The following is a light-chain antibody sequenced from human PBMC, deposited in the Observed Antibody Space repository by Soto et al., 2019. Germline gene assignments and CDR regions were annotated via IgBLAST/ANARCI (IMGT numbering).Light chain of an antibody. J-gene: IGKJ3*01. CDR3: QQYGSSPPFT. Sequence: EIVLTQSPGTLSLSPGERATLSCRASQSVSSSYLAWYQQKPGQAPRLLIYGASSRATGIPARFSGSGCGTDFTLSISRLGPEDVAVYYCQQYGSSPPFTFGPGTKVDMK. CDR1: QSVSSSY. CDR2: GAS. V-gene: IGKV3-20*01.